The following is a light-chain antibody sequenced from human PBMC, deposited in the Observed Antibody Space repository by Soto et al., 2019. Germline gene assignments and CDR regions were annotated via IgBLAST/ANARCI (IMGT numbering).Light chain of an antibody. V-gene: IGKV4-1*01. J-gene: IGKJ2*01. Sequence: DIVMTQSPDSLAVSLGERATINCKSSQSVLYSSNNKNYLAWYQQKPGQPPKLLIYWASTRESGVPDRFSGSGSGTDLTLTISSLQAEDVAVYYCQQYYSWYTFGQGTKLEIK. CDR2: WAS. CDR3: QQYYSWYT. CDR1: QSVLYSSNNKNY.